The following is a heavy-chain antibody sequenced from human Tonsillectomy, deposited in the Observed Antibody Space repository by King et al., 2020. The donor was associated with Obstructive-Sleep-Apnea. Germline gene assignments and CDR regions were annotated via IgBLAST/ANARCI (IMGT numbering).Heavy chain of an antibody. CDR2: IKSDGIST. Sequence: DVQLVESGGGLVQPGGSLRLSCAASGFTLIRYWMHWVRQAPGKGLVWVSGIKSDGISTTYADSVGGRFTISRGNAKNTLYLQMNSLRAEDTAVYYCARELYGDYGVDYWGQGTLVTVSS. V-gene: IGHV3-74*01. D-gene: IGHD4-17*01. J-gene: IGHJ4*02. CDR3: ARELYGDYGVDY. CDR1: GFTLIRYW.